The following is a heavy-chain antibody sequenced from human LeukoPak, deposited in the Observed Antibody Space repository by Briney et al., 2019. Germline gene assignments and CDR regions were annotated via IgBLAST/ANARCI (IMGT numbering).Heavy chain of an antibody. CDR2: ISSSSSFV. Sequence: GGSLRLSCAASGFTFSTYSMNWVRQAPGKGLEWVSSISSSSSFVYYADSVKGRFTISRDNAKNSLFLEMNSLRAEDTAVYYCASELGDYWGQGTLVTVSS. CDR1: GFTFSTYS. CDR3: ASELGDY. J-gene: IGHJ4*02. V-gene: IGHV3-21*01. D-gene: IGHD7-27*01.